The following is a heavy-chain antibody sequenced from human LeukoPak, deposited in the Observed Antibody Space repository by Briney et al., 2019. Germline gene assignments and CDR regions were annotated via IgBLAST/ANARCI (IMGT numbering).Heavy chain of an antibody. V-gene: IGHV1-2*02. Sequence: ASVKVSCKASGYTFIGHYMYWVRQAPGQGLEWMGWINANSGGTNYAQKFQGRVTMTRDTSTGTAYMELSRLRPDDTAAYYCARDGAMDVWGQGTTVTVSS. J-gene: IGHJ6*02. CDR1: GYTFIGHY. CDR3: ARDGAMDV. CDR2: INANSGGT.